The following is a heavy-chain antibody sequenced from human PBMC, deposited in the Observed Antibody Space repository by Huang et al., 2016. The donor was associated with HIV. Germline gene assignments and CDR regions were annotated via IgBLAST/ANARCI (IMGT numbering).Heavy chain of an antibody. CDR1: GFSFDSFA. Sequence: DVQLVASGGGLVKPGGSLRLSCAASGFSFDSFAMHWVRQAPGKGLEGVASIPASSSFKDHAVSLTGRFTVSRDNAKNSLYLQMNSLRPEDTAVYYCVRENYGSGSTLHWFDPWGQGTLVTVSS. CDR3: VRENYGSGSTLHWFDP. D-gene: IGHD3-10*01. J-gene: IGHJ5*02. CDR2: IPASSSFK. V-gene: IGHV3-21*01.